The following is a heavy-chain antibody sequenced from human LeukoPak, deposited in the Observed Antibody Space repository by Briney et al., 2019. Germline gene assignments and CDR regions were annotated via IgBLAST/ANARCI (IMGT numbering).Heavy chain of an antibody. D-gene: IGHD3-10*01. Sequence: ASVKVSCKASGYTFTSYGISWVRQAPGLGLEWMGWISAYNGNTNYAQKLQGRVTMTTDTSTSTAYMELRSLRSDDTAVYYCARDWDTMVRGVINPLYFDYWGQGTLVTVSS. V-gene: IGHV1-18*04. J-gene: IGHJ4*02. CDR1: GYTFTSYG. CDR3: ARDWDTMVRGVINPLYFDY. CDR2: ISAYNGNT.